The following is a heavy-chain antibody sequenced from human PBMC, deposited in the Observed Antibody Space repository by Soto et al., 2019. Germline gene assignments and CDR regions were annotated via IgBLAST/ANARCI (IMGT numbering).Heavy chain of an antibody. V-gene: IGHV4-61*01. CDR1: GGSFKSGSYS. CDR2: VYDTGRT. J-gene: IGHJ4*02. CDR3: ARDFAYFDS. D-gene: IGHD3-3*01. Sequence: PSETLSLTCTVSGGSFKSGSYSWSWIRQPPGKGLEWIGYVYDTGRTSYNPSLKSRVSISLDTSKNQFSLNLDSVTAAATAVYFCARDFAYFDSWGQGTLVTVSS.